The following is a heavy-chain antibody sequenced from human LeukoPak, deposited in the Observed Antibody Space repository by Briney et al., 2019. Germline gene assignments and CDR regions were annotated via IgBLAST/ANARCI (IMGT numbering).Heavy chain of an antibody. CDR3: ARLEGYGGSYYFDY. V-gene: IGHV1-69*13. J-gene: IGHJ4*02. D-gene: IGHD2-15*01. CDR2: IIPIFGTA. Sequence: SVKVSCKASGGTFSSYAISWARQAPGQGLEWMGGIIPIFGTANYAQKFEGRVTITADESTSTAYMEPSSLRSEDTAVYYCARLEGYGGSYYFDYWGQGTLVTVSS. CDR1: GGTFSSYA.